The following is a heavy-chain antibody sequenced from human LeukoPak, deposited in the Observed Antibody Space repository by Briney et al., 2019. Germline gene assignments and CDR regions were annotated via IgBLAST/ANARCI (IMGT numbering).Heavy chain of an antibody. J-gene: IGHJ4*02. CDR3: AREGVIAAPDY. CDR1: GFNFGGYG. V-gene: IGHV3-48*04. Sequence: GGSLRLSCAASGFNFGGYGMNWVRQAPGKGLEWVSYISSSSTTIYHADSVKGRFTISRDNAKNSLYLQMNSLRAEDTAVYYCAREGVIAAPDYWGQGTLVTVSS. CDR2: ISSSSTTI. D-gene: IGHD6-6*01.